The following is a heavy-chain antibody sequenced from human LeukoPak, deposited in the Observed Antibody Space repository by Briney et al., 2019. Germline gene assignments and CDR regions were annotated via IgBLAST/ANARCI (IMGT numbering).Heavy chain of an antibody. CDR2: IYYSGST. CDR3: ARESPYDFWSGYYETDAFDI. D-gene: IGHD3-3*01. V-gene: IGHV4-59*01. Sequence: SETLSLTCTVSGGSISSYYWSWIRQPPGKGLEWIGYIYYSGSTNYNPSLKSRVTISVDTSKNQFSLKLSSVTAADAAVYYCARESPYDFWSGYYETDAFDIWGQGTMVTVSS. J-gene: IGHJ3*02. CDR1: GGSISSYY.